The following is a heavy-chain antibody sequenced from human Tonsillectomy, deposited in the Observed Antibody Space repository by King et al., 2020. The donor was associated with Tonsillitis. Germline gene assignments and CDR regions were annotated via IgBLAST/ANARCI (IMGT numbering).Heavy chain of an antibody. D-gene: IGHD6-19*01. J-gene: IGHJ6*03. CDR3: ARIQWLANYYYYYMDV. V-gene: IGHV4-39*01. Sequence: QLQESGPGLVKPSETLSLTCTVSSGSISSASYYWGWIRLPPGMGLEWIGSVYYSGSTYFNPPLKSRVTISVDTSKNQFSLKLGSVTAADTAVYYCARIQWLANYYYYYMDVWGKGTTVTVSS. CDR1: SGSISSASYY. CDR2: VYYSGST.